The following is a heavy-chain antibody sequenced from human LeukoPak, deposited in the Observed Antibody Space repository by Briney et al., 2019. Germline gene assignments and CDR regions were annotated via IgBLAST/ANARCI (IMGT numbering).Heavy chain of an antibody. Sequence: GRSLRLSCAASGFTFDDYAMHWVRQAPGKGLEWVSGISWNSGNIGYADSVKGRFTISRDNAKNSLYLQMNSLRAEDTAVYYCARDFCSSGSCHEDYWGQGTLVTVSS. CDR3: ARDFCSSGSCHEDY. CDR2: ISWNSGNI. CDR1: GFTFDDYA. D-gene: IGHD2-15*01. V-gene: IGHV3-9*01. J-gene: IGHJ4*02.